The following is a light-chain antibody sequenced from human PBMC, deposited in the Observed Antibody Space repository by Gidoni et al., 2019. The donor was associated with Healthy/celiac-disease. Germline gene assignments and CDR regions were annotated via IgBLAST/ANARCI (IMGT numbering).Light chain of an antibody. J-gene: IGLJ2*01. V-gene: IGLV1-44*01. CDR3: AAWDDSLNVVV. CDR2: SNN. CDR1: SANIGSNT. Sequence: QSVLTQPPSASGTPGQRVTICCSGRSANIGSNTVNWYQQLPGTAPKLLIYSNNQRPSGVPDRFSGSKSGTSASLAISGLQSEDEADYYCAAWDDSLNVVVFGGGTKLTVL.